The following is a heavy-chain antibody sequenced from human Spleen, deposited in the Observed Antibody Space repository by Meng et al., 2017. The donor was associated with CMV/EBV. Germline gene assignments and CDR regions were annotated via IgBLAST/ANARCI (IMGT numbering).Heavy chain of an antibody. D-gene: IGHD3-22*01. CDR3: ARVHSSGYYGPNDY. CDR1: GYTFTSCA. J-gene: IGHJ4*02. Sequence: NASGYTFTSCALSWVRQAPGQGLEWMGWINTNNAIPTYAQGFTERFVFSLDTSVSTTYLQISSLKAEDTAVYYCARVHSSGYYGPNDYWGQGTLVTVSS. CDR2: INTNNAIP. V-gene: IGHV7-4-1*02.